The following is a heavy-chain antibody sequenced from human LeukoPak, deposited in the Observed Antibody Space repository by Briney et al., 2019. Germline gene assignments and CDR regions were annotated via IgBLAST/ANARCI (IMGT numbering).Heavy chain of an antibody. V-gene: IGHV3-30*01. J-gene: IGHJ3*02. CDR3: ARDLEMATIGAFDI. D-gene: IGHD5-24*01. CDR1: GFTSSSYA. Sequence: GGSLRLSCAASGFTSSSYAMHWVRQAPGKGLEWVAVISYDGSNKYYADSVKGRFTISRDNSKNTLYLQMNSLRAEDTAVYYCARDLEMATIGAFDIWGQGTMVTVSS. CDR2: ISYDGSNK.